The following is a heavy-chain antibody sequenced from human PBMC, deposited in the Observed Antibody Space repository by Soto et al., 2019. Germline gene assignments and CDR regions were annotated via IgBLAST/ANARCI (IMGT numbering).Heavy chain of an antibody. CDR1: GGSISSGGYY. V-gene: IGHV4-31*03. J-gene: IGHJ4*02. CDR3: ARETIAAADRHFDY. Sequence: SETLSLTCTVSGGSISSGGYYWSWIRQHPGKGLEWIGYIYYSGSTYYNPSLKSRVTISVDTSKNQFSLKLSSVTAADTAVYYCARETIAAADRHFDYWGQGTLVTVSS. CDR2: IYYSGST. D-gene: IGHD6-13*01.